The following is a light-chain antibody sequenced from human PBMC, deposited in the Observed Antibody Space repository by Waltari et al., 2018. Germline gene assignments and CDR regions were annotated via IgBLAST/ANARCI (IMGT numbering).Light chain of an antibody. CDR1: TGAIGSYNY. CDR2: DVT. J-gene: IGLJ3*02. Sequence: QSALTQPASVSGSPGQSITISCTGTTGAIGSYNYVSWYQQHPGKAPKLIMYDVTSRPSGVSNRFSGAKSANTASLTISGLQADDEADYYCKSYTTSAASVVFGGGTKLTVL. CDR3: KSYTTSAASVV. V-gene: IGLV2-14*03.